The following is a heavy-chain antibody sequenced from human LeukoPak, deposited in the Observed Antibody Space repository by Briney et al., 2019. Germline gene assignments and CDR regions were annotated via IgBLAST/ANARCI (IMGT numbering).Heavy chain of an antibody. V-gene: IGHV1-18*01. CDR3: ARVLRAGIGAAGYFDY. J-gene: IGHJ4*02. CDR2: ISAYNGNT. Sequence: ASVTVSCKASGYTFTSYGISWVRQAPGQGLEWMGWISAYNGNTKYAQKLQGRVTMTTDTSTSTVYMELRSLRSDDTAVYYCARVLRAGIGAAGYFDYWGQGTLVTVSS. D-gene: IGHD6-13*01. CDR1: GYTFTSYG.